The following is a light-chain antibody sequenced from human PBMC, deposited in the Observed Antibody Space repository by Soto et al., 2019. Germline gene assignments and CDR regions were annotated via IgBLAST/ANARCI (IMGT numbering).Light chain of an antibody. V-gene: IGKV1-39*01. Sequence: DIQMTQSPSSLSASVGDRVTITCRASQSISSYLNWYQQKPGKAPKLLIYAASSLQSGVPSRFSGSGSGTDFTLTISSLQPEYFATYYCQQSYSTPEGFGGGTKVEIK. CDR2: AAS. CDR1: QSISSY. J-gene: IGKJ4*01. CDR3: QQSYSTPEG.